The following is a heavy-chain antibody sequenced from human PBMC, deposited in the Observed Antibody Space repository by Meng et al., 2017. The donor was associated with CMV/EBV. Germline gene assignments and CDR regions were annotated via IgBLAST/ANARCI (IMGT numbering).Heavy chain of an antibody. J-gene: IGHJ4*02. V-gene: IGHV4-34*01. CDR2: INHSGSN. Sequence: AGYGGSFSGYYWSWIRQPPGKGLEWIGEINHSGSNNYNPSLKSRVTISVDTSKNQFSLKLSSVTAADTAVYYCARDNDFWSGSIDYWGQGTLVTVSS. CDR3: ARDNDFWSGSIDY. D-gene: IGHD3-3*01. CDR1: GGSFSGYY.